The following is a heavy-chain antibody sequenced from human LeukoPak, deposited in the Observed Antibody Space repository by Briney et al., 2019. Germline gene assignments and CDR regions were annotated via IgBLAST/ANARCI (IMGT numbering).Heavy chain of an antibody. CDR1: GFTFSSYA. Sequence: GGSLGLSCAASGFTFSSYAMSWVRQAPGKGLEWVSSITVNAGSTYYADSVKGRFTVSRDNSKNTLYLQMNSLRAGDTAVYYCAKGSYYDSSGSFYFDYWGQGTLVTVSS. J-gene: IGHJ4*02. D-gene: IGHD3-22*01. V-gene: IGHV3-23*01. CDR2: ITVNAGST. CDR3: AKGSYYDSSGSFYFDY.